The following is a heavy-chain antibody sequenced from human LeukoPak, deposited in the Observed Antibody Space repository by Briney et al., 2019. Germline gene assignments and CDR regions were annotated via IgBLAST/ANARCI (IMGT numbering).Heavy chain of an antibody. J-gene: IGHJ4*02. D-gene: IGHD2-15*01. CDR2: IRSKAHGGTT. CDR1: GFTLGDYA. Sequence: PGGSLRLSRTAPGFTLGDYAMRWLRQAPAEGQGCGCFIRSKAHGGTTEYAASVKARSTISRDDSKSIAYLQVDSLKTQHTTAFYWTRAGRYCSRGSCYSFCWGQGNVVTVS. V-gene: IGHV3-49*03. CDR3: TRAGRYCSRGSCYSFC.